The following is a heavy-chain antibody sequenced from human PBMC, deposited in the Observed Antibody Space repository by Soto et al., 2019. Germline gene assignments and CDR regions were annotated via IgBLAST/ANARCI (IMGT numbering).Heavy chain of an antibody. CDR1: GYTFTGYY. CDR2: INPNSGGT. J-gene: IGHJ6*03. Sequence: GASVKVSCKASGYTFTGYYMHWVRHAPGQGLEWMGWINPNSGGTNYAQKFQGWVTMTRDTSISTAYMELSRLRSDDTAVYYCARGSRTYYYGSGRPAAYYYYYMDVWGKGTTVTVSS. D-gene: IGHD3-10*01. CDR3: ARGSRTYYYGSGRPAAYYYYYMDV. V-gene: IGHV1-2*04.